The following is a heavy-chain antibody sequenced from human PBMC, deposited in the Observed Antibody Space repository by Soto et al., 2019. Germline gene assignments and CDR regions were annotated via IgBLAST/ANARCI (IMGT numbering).Heavy chain of an antibody. J-gene: IGHJ6*02. Sequence: EVQLVETGGGLIQPGGSLRLSCAASGFTVSSNYMSWVRQAPGKGLEGVSVIYSGGSTYYADSVKGRFTISRDNSKNTLYLQMNSLRAEDTAVYYCARTPLGRITPYYYYGMDVWGQGTTVTVSS. CDR1: GFTVSSNY. CDR2: IYSGGST. V-gene: IGHV3-53*02. D-gene: IGHD3-16*01. CDR3: ARTPLGRITPYYYYGMDV.